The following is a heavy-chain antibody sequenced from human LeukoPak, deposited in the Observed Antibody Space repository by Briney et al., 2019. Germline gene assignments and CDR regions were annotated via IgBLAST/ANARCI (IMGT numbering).Heavy chain of an antibody. CDR3: ARGGSSGWYPLEDYYGMDV. CDR1: GVSISSYY. D-gene: IGHD6-19*01. J-gene: IGHJ6*02. CDR2: IFYSGST. Sequence: SETLSLTCTVSGVSISSYYWSWIRQPPGKGLEWIGYIFYSGSTNYNPSLKSRVTISVDTSKNQFSLKLSSVTAADTAVHYCARGGSSGWYPLEDYYGMDVWGQGTTVTVSS. V-gene: IGHV4-59*01.